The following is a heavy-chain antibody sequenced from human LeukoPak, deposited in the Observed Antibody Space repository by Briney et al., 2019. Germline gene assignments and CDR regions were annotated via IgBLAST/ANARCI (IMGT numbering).Heavy chain of an antibody. CDR3: ASTNYDYYGMDV. J-gene: IGHJ6*02. CDR1: GGSISSGSYS. Sequence: PSETLSLTCTVSGGSISSGSYSWSWIRQPPGKGLEWIGYIYHSGTTYYNPSLRSRVTISVDRSKNQFSLKLSSVTAADAAVYYCASTNYDYYGMDVWGHGTTVTVSS. V-gene: IGHV4-30-2*01. CDR2: IYHSGTT.